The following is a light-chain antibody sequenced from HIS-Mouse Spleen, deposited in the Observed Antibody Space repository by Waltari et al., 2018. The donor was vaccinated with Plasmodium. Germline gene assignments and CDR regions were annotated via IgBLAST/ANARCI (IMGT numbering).Light chain of an antibody. CDR1: ALPKKY. CDR2: EDS. J-gene: IGLJ3*02. V-gene: IGLV3-10*01. Sequence: SYELTQPPSVSVSPGQTARITCSGDALPKKYAYWYPQKSGQAPVLVIYEDSNRPSGIPERCSGSSSGTMATLTSSGAQVEDEADYYCYSTDSSGNHRVFGGGTKLTVL. CDR3: YSTDSSGNHRV.